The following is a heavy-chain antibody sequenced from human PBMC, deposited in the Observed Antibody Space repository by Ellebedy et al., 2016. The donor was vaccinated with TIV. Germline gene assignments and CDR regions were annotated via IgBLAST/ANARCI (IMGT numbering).Heavy chain of an antibody. CDR2: INPSGGST. J-gene: IGHJ3*02. Sequence: ASVKVSXXASGYTFTRYYMHWVRQAPGQGLESMGIINPSGGSTSYAQNFQGRITMTRDTSTSTVYMELSSLRSEDTAVYYCARPRPPGVVSPPTDAFDIWGQGTMVTVS. V-gene: IGHV1-46*01. CDR1: GYTFTRYY. D-gene: IGHD2-8*01. CDR3: ARPRPPGVVSPPTDAFDI.